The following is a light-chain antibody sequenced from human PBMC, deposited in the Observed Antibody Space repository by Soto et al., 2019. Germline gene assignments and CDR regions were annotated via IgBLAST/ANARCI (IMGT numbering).Light chain of an antibody. Sequence: QSVLTQPRSVSGSPGQSVTISCTGTSSDVGGYNYVSWYQQHPGKAPKLMIYDVSKRPSGVPDRFSGSKSGNTASLAISGLQDEDEADYYCCSYAGSSTYVFGTGTKVTVL. V-gene: IGLV2-11*01. CDR1: SSDVGGYNY. J-gene: IGLJ1*01. CDR3: CSYAGSSTYV. CDR2: DVS.